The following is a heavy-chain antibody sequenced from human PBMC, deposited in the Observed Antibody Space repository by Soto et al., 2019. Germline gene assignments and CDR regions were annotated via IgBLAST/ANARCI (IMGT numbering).Heavy chain of an antibody. CDR3: ARDPRIVTIFGVVIGYYGMDV. CDR2: INAGNGNT. V-gene: IGHV1-3*01. CDR1: GYTFTSYA. J-gene: IGHJ6*02. Sequence: QVQLVQSGAEVKKPGASVKVSCKASGYTFTSYAMHWVRQAPGQRLEWMGWINAGNGNTKYSQKFQGRVTITRDTSASTAYMELSSLRSEDTAVYYCARDPRIVTIFGVVIGYYGMDVWGQGTTVTVSS. D-gene: IGHD3-3*01.